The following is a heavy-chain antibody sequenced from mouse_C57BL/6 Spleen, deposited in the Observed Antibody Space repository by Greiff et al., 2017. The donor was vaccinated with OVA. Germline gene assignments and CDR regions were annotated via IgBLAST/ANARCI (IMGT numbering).Heavy chain of an antibody. CDR1: GYSFTDYN. J-gene: IGHJ3*01. CDR3: ARGRYYGSSYGSFAY. V-gene: IGHV1-39*01. Sequence: EVHLVESGPELVKPGASVKISCKASGYSFTDYNMNWVKQSNGKSLEWIGVINPNYGTTSYNQKFKGKATLTVDQSSSTAYMQLNSLTSEDSAVYYCARGRYYGSSYGSFAYWGQGTLVTVSA. D-gene: IGHD1-1*01. CDR2: INPNYGTT.